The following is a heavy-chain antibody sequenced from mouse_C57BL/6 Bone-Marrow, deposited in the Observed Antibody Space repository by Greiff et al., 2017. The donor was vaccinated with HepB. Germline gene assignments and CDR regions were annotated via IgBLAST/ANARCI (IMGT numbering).Heavy chain of an antibody. J-gene: IGHJ4*01. V-gene: IGHV1-54*01. Sequence: VQLQQSGAELVRPGTSVKVSCKASGYAFTNYLIEWVKQRPGQGLEWIGVINPGSGGTNYNEKFKGKATLTADKSSSTAYMQLSSLTSEDSAVYCCARPHDAMDYWGQGTSVTVSS. CDR1: GYAFTNYL. CDR3: ARPHDAMDY. CDR2: INPGSGGT.